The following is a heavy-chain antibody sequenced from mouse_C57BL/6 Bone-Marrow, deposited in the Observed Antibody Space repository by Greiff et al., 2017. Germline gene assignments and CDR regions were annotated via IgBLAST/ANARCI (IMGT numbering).Heavy chain of an antibody. D-gene: IGHD5-1*01. J-gene: IGHJ4*01. Sequence: QVQLKQPGAELVKPGASVKLSCKASGYTFTSYWMHWVKQRPGQGLEWIGMIHPNSGSTNYNEKFKSKATLTVDKSSSTAYMQLSSLTSEDSAVYYCAREYYYAMDYWGQGTSVTVSS. CDR1: GYTFTSYW. CDR3: AREYYYAMDY. V-gene: IGHV1-64*01. CDR2: IHPNSGST.